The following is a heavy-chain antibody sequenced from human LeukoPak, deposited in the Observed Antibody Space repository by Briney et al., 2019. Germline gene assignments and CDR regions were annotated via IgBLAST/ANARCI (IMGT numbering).Heavy chain of an antibody. CDR1: GFTFTSSA. CDR2: IVVGSGNT. V-gene: IGHV1-58*01. Sequence: GASVKVSCKASGFTFTSSAVQWVRQAGGQRLEWIGWIVVGSGNTNYAQKFQERVTITRDMSTSTAYMQLSSLRSEDTAVYYCATTVTSQGWYFDLWGRGTLVTVSS. D-gene: IGHD4-17*01. J-gene: IGHJ2*01. CDR3: ATTVTSQGWYFDL.